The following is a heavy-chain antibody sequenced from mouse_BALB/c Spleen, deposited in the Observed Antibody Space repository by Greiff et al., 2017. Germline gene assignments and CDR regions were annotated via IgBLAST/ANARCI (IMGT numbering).Heavy chain of an antibody. D-gene: IGHD2-4*01. J-gene: IGHJ3*01. CDR3: ASYYDYAWFAY. V-gene: IGHV14-3*02. CDR2: IDPANGNT. CDR1: GFNIKDPY. Sequence: EVQLQQSGAELVKPGASVKLSCTASGFNIKDPYMHWVKQRPEQGLEWIGRIDPANGNTKYDPKFQGKATITADTSSNTAYLQLSSLTSEDTAVYYCASYYDYAWFAYWGQGTLVTVSA.